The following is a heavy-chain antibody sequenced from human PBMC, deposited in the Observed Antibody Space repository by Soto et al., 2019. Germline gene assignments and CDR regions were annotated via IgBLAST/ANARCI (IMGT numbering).Heavy chain of an antibody. V-gene: IGHV1-18*04. D-gene: IGHD3-9*01. Sequence: QVQLVQSGAEVKKPGASVKVSCKASGYTFTSYGISWVRQAPGQGLEWMGWISAYNGNTNYAQKLQGRVTMTTDTSTSTAYMELRSLRSDDTAVYYCASSYDDILTGYYGGWFDPWGQGTLVTVSS. J-gene: IGHJ5*02. CDR1: GYTFTSYG. CDR3: ASSYDDILTGYYGGWFDP. CDR2: ISAYNGNT.